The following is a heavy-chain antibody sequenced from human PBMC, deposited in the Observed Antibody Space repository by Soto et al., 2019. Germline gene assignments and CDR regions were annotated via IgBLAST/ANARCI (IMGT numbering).Heavy chain of an antibody. CDR3: AGCRGTTCYSAFDF. CDR1: RFTFSSFE. J-gene: IGHJ4*02. V-gene: IGHV3-48*03. CDR2: ISSSGSTT. D-gene: IGHD2-15*01. Sequence: EVQLVESGGGLVQPGGSLRLACAASRFTFSSFEMNWVRQAPGKGLEWVSYISSSGSTTYYSDSDSMKGRFTISRDNAKNTLYLQMISLKAEDTGIYYCAGCRGTTCYSAFDFWGQGTLVTVSS.